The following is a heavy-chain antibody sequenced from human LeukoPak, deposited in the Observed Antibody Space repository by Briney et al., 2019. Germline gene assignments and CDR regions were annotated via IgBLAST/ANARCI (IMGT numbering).Heavy chain of an antibody. D-gene: IGHD3-16*01. CDR1: GGSISSSSYY. CDR3: ARHPLIPLGIRGAFDI. V-gene: IGHV4-39*01. J-gene: IGHJ3*02. Sequence: PSETLSLTCTVSGGSISSSSYYWGWIRQPPGKGLEWIGSIYYSGSTYYNPSLKSRVTISVDTSKNQFSLKLSSVTAADTAVYYCARHPLIPLGIRGAFDIWGQGTMVTVSS. CDR2: IYYSGST.